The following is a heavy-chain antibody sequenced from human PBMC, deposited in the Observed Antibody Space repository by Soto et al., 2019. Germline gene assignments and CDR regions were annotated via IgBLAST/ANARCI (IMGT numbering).Heavy chain of an antibody. D-gene: IGHD5-18*01. Sequence: EVPLVESGGGLVQPGGSLRLSCAASGFTFSSYEMNWVRQAPGKGLEWVSYISSSGSTIYYADSVKGRFTISRDNAKNSLYLQMNSLRAEDTAVYYCARGRSGGSIQLWVYYYYYGMDVWGQGTTVTVSS. CDR3: ARGRSGGSIQLWVYYYYYGMDV. CDR2: ISSSGSTI. CDR1: GFTFSSYE. V-gene: IGHV3-48*03. J-gene: IGHJ6*02.